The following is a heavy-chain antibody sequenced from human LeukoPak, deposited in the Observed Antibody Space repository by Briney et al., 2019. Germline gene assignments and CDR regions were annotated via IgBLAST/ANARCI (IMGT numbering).Heavy chain of an antibody. Sequence: PSETLSLTCTVSGDSISSSDYYWAWIRQPPGKGLEWIGNIYYNGNTYYNSSLKSRVTISIDTSKKQFSLRLNAVTAADTAVFYYASLRVPGYSDYWGQGTLVTVSS. J-gene: IGHJ4*03. CDR2: IYYNGNT. CDR3: ASLRVPGYSDY. CDR1: GDSISSSDYY. D-gene: IGHD3-16*01. V-gene: IGHV4-39*07.